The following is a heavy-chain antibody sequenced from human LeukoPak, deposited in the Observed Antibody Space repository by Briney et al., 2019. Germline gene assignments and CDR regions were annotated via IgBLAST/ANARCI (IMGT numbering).Heavy chain of an antibody. CDR2: IIPIFGTA. D-gene: IGHD3-22*01. V-gene: IGHV1-69*06. Sequence: WASVKVSCKASGGTFSSYAISWVRQAPGQGLEWMGGIIPIFGTANYAQKFQGRVTITADKSTSTAYMELSSLRSEDTAVYYCATKRPGDSSGSGEGSFDIWGQGTMVTVSS. CDR1: GGTFSSYA. CDR3: ATKRPGDSSGSGEGSFDI. J-gene: IGHJ3*02.